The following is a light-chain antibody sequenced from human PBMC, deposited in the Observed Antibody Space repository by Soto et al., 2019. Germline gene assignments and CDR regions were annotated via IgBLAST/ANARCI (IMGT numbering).Light chain of an antibody. J-gene: IGKJ1*01. V-gene: IGKV1-5*03. CDR1: QTISSW. Sequence: DIRMTQSPSTLSGSVGDRVTITCRASQTISSWLAWYQQKPGKAPKLLIYKASTLKSGVPSRFSGSGYGTEFTLTISSLQPDDFATYYCQHYNSDSEAFGQGTKVELK. CDR2: KAS. CDR3: QHYNSDSEA.